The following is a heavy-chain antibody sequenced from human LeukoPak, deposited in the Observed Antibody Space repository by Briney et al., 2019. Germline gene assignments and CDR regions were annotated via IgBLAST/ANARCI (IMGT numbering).Heavy chain of an antibody. CDR3: ARDEVAAAGNDY. Sequence: PGGCLRLSCAASGFTFSDYYMSWIRQAPGKGLEWVSYISSSSSYTNYADPVKGRFTISRDNAKNSLYLQMNSLRAEDTAVYYCARDEVAAAGNDYWGQGTLVTVSS. J-gene: IGHJ4*02. CDR1: GFTFSDYY. CDR2: ISSSSSYT. D-gene: IGHD6-13*01. V-gene: IGHV3-11*06.